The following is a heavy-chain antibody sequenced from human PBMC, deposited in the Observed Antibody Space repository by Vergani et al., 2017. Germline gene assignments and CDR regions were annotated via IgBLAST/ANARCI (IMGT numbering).Heavy chain of an antibody. CDR3: ARDHVEGAYYYDSSGYYLYYYYGMDV. D-gene: IGHD3-22*01. V-gene: IGHV1-18*01. CDR2: ISAYNGNT. Sequence: QVQLVQSGAEVKKPGASVKVSCKASGYTFTSYGISWVRQAPGQGLEWMGWISAYNGNTNYAQKLQGRVTMTTDTSTSTAHMELRSLRSDDTAVYYCARDHVEGAYYYDSSGYYLYYYYGMDVWGQXP. CDR1: GYTFTSYG. J-gene: IGHJ6*02.